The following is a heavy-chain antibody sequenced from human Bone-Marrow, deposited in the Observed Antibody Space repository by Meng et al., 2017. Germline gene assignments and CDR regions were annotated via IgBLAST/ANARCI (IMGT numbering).Heavy chain of an antibody. Sequence: GSLRLSCTAPGVPISISSYYWGWTRQPPGKGREWIGSIHYSGSTNYNPSLKSRVTISVDTTKSQSSLRLSAVTAANTAVYYCARGGGHGTSRIWVRKRDLYYFDYWGQGALVTVSS. J-gene: IGHJ4*02. V-gene: IGHV4-39*07. D-gene: IGHD3-16*01. CDR2: IHYSGST. CDR3: ARGGGHGTSRIWVRKRDLYYFDY. CDR1: GVPISISSYY.